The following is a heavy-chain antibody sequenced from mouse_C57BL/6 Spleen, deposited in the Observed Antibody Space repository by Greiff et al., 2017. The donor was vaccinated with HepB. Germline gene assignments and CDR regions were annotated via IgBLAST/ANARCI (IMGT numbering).Heavy chain of an antibody. V-gene: IGHV1-5*01. CDR1: GYTFTSYW. J-gene: IGHJ1*03. CDR2: IYPGNSDT. D-gene: IGHD4-1*01. CDR3: TREQTGTGYFDV. Sequence: VHVKQSGTVLARPGASVKMSCKTSGYTFTSYWMHWVKQRPGQGLEWIGAIYPGNSDTSYNQKFKGKAKLTAVTSASTAYMELSSLTNEDSAVYYCTREQTGTGYFDVWGTGTTVTVSS.